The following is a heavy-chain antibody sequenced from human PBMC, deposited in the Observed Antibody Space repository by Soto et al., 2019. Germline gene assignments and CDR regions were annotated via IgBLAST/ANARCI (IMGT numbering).Heavy chain of an antibody. CDR1: GGSFSGYY. D-gene: IGHD3-22*01. V-gene: IGHV4-34*01. CDR3: ARVVPSESSGYQPKPYYFDY. Sequence: QVQLQQWGAGLLKPSETLSLTCAVYGGSFSGYYWSWIRQPPGKGLEWIGEINHSGSTNYNPSLKSRVTISVDTSKNQFSLKLSSVTAADTAVYYCARVVPSESSGYQPKPYYFDYWGQGTLVTVSS. J-gene: IGHJ4*02. CDR2: INHSGST.